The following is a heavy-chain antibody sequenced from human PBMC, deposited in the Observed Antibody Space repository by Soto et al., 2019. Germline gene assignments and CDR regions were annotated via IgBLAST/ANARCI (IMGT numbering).Heavy chain of an antibody. V-gene: IGHV5-51*01. CDR1: GYSFSSNW. CDR3: ARFKGGNYYYCGKNV. CDR2: IYPGDSDT. J-gene: IGHJ6*02. Sequence: GESLMPSCKGSGYSFSSNWIGWVRQMPGKGLEWMGIIYPGDSDTRYSPPFQGQVTISADNSISTAYLQWSSLKASDTAMYYCARFKGGNYYYCGKNVWGQGTTDKVS.